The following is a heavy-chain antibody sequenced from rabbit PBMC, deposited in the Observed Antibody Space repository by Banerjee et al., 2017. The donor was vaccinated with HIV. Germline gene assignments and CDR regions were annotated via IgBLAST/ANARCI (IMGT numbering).Heavy chain of an antibody. D-gene: IGHD6-1*01. J-gene: IGHJ4*01. CDR2: INTNTGSA. CDR1: GFDFSSYG. CDR3: VRENAYDPKL. Sequence: QEQLVESGGGLVQPGGSLKLSCKTSGFDFSSYGVSWVRQAPGKGLEWIGYINTNTGSAFYASWVNGRFTISSHNAQNTVSLQMNSLTAADTATYFCVRENAYDPKLWGQGTLVTVS. V-gene: IGHV1S47*01.